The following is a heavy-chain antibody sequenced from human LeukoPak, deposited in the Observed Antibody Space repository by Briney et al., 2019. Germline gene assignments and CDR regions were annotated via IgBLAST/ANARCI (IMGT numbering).Heavy chain of an antibody. Sequence: SETLSLTCAVYGGSFSGYYWNWIRQPPGKGLEWIGYIYYSGSTNYNPSLKSRVTISVDTSKNQFSLKLSSVTAADTAVYYCARAERSELNARHYYYGMDVWGQGTTVTVSS. D-gene: IGHD3-3*01. J-gene: IGHJ6*02. CDR1: GGSFSGYY. V-gene: IGHV4-59*01. CDR3: ARAERSELNARHYYYGMDV. CDR2: IYYSGST.